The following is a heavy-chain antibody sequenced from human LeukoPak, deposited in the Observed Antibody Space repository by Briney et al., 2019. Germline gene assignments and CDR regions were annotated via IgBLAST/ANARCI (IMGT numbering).Heavy chain of an antibody. CDR2: IYSGGGT. Sequence: PGGSLRLSCAASGFTVSSNYMSWVRQAPGKGLEWVSFIYSGGGTYYADSVKGRFTISRDNSKNTLYLQVNSLRAEDTAVYYCASKYCSGGICYSGLGYWGQGTLVTVSS. V-gene: IGHV3-66*01. J-gene: IGHJ4*02. CDR1: GFTVSSNY. D-gene: IGHD2-15*01. CDR3: ASKYCSGGICYSGLGY.